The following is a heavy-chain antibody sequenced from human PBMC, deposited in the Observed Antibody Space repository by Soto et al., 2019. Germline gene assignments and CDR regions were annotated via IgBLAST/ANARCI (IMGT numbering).Heavy chain of an antibody. V-gene: IGHV3-21*01. J-gene: IGHJ6*02. CDR1: GFTFSSYS. CDR3: ARDLGCSGGSCYLGESPAPPSNYYYYGMDV. CDR2: ISSSSSYI. D-gene: IGHD2-15*01. Sequence: GGSLRLSCAASGFTFSSYSMNWVRQAPGKGLEWVSSISSSSSYIYYADSVKGRFTISRDNAKNSLYLQMNSLRAEDTAVYYCARDLGCSGGSCYLGESPAPPSNYYYYGMDVWGQGTTVTVSS.